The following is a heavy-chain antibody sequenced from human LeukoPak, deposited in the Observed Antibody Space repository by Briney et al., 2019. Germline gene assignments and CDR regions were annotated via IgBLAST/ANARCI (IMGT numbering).Heavy chain of an antibody. V-gene: IGHV4-31*03. CDR1: GDSISSGGYY. CDR2: IYYSGST. J-gene: IGHJ3*02. CDR3: ARVWGSQYFDPHDAFDI. D-gene: IGHD3-9*01. Sequence: PSETLSLTCTVSGDSISSGGYYWSWIRQHPGKGLEWIRYIYYSGSTYYHPSLKSRVTISVDTSKNQFSLKLSSVTAADTAVYYCARVWGSQYFDPHDAFDIWGQGTMVTVSS.